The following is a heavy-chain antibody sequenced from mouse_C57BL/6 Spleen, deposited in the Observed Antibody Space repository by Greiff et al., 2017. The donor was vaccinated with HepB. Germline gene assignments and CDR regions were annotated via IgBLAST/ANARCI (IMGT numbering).Heavy chain of an antibody. CDR2: IYPGDGDT. V-gene: IGHV1-82*01. CDR3: ASLNWDGRGDDFDC. J-gene: IGHJ2*01. D-gene: IGHD4-1*01. Sequence: VKLQESGPALVKPGASVKISCKASGYAFSSSWMNWVKQRPGKGLEWIGRIYPGDGDTNYNGKFKGMATLTADKSSSTAYMPLRSLTSEDSAVYVWASLNWDGRGDDFDCWGQGTTLTVSS. CDR1: GYAFSSSW.